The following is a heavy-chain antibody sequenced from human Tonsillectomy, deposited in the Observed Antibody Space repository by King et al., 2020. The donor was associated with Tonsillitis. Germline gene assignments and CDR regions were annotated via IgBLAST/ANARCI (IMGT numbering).Heavy chain of an antibody. CDR3: ARDDDYYYMDV. CDR2: IYSTGST. Sequence: VQLQESGPGLVKPSETLSLTCTVSGCSISRYYWSWIRQPPGKGLEWIGFIYSTGSTNYNPSLKSRVTIPVDTSKNQFSLNLSSVTAADPAVYYCARDDDYYYMDVWGKGTTVIVSS. J-gene: IGHJ6*03. CDR1: GCSISRYY. V-gene: IGHV4-59*01.